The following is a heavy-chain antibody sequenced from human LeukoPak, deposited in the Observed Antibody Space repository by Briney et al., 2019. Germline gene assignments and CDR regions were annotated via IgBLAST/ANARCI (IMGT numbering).Heavy chain of an antibody. J-gene: IGHJ4*02. CDR2: ISGSVGST. CDR3: AKGRIAFEY. Sequence: GGSLRLSCAASGFSFSTHAMTWVRQAPGKGLEWVSGISGSVGSTYYADSVKGRFIISRDNSKNTLFLQMNSLTAEDTAVYYCAKGRIAFEYWGQGTLVTVSS. V-gene: IGHV3-23*01. CDR1: GFSFSTHA. D-gene: IGHD6-13*01.